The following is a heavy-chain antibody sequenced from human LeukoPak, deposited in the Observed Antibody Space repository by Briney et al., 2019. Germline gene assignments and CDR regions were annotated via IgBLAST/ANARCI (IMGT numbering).Heavy chain of an antibody. V-gene: IGHV1-2*06. CDR3: ARVGGYCSGGSCYSNFDY. CDR1: GYTFTGYY. CDR2: INPNSGGT. D-gene: IGHD2-15*01. J-gene: IGHJ4*02. Sequence: ASVKVSCKASGYTFTGYYMQWVRQAPGQGLEWMGRINPNSGGTNYAQKFQGRVTMTRDTSISTAYMELSRLRSDDAAVYYCARVGGYCSGGSCYSNFDYWGQGTLVTVSS.